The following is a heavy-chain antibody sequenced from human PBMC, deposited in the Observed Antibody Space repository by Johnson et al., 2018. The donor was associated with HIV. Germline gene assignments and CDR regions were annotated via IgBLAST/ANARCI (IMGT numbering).Heavy chain of an antibody. CDR1: GFTFSNAW. V-gene: IGHV3-15*01. D-gene: IGHD2-15*01. Sequence: EVQLVESGGGLVKPGGSLRLSCAASGFTFSNAWMNWVRQAPGKGLEWVGRIKSKSDGGTTDYATPVKGRFTISRDDSKNTLYLQVNSLKTEDTAVYYCSTGDIVGVVGAILLPLHDAFDIWGQGTMVTVSS. CDR2: IKSKSDGGTT. J-gene: IGHJ3*02. CDR3: STGDIVGVVGAILLPLHDAFDI.